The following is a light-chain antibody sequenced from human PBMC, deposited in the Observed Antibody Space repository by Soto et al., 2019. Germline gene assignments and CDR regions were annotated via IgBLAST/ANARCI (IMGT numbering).Light chain of an antibody. Sequence: DIQINQSPPSVSASVGDTVTITLRASQGLKFLAWYQQKPGKAPRLLIYEATNLQSGVPPRFSGSGSGTDFTLTISSLQPEDVATYFCQQANSFPITFGQGTRLENK. CDR1: QGLKF. CDR2: EAT. V-gene: IGKV1-12*01. CDR3: QQANSFPIT. J-gene: IGKJ5*01.